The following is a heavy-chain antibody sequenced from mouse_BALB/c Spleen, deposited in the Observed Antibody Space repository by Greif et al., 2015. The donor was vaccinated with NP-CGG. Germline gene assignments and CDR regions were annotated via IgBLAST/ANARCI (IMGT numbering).Heavy chain of an antibody. CDR3: AIEANLANLVWGFDY. CDR2: INTYNDGT. CDR1: GYTFTSYV. D-gene: IGHD1-1*01. V-gene: IGHV1-14*01. Sequence: EVQLQQSGPELVKPGASVRMSCKASGYTFTSYVMHWVKQKPGQGLEWIGYINTYNDGTKYNEKFKGKATMTSDKYSSSAYMELSSLTSEHSAVDYCAIEANLANLVWGFDYLRQLTSLTVSS. J-gene: IGHJ2*02.